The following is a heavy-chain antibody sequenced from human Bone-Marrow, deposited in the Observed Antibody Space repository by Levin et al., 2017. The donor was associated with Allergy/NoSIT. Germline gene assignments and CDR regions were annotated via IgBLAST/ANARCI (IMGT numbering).Heavy chain of an antibody. CDR1: GFSFSIYS. Sequence: GESLKISCTVSGFSFSIYSINWVRQAPGKGLEWVSSISSSGSDMYYVDSVKGRFTISRDNAKNSLTLQMNSLRAEDTAVYYCARGIIGDVRVAHKEAFDIWGQGTMVTVSS. CDR3: ARGIIGDVRVAHKEAFDI. D-gene: IGHD2-8*02. J-gene: IGHJ3*02. V-gene: IGHV3-21*01. CDR2: ISSSGSDM.